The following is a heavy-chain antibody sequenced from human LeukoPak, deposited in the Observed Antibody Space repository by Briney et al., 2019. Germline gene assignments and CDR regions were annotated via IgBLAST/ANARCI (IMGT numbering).Heavy chain of an antibody. CDR1: GGSFSGYY. Sequence: SXTLSLTRAVYGGSFSGYYWSWIRQPPGKGLEWIGEINHSGSTNYNPSLKSRVTISVDTSKNQFSLKLSSVTAADAAVYYCANKEAFDIWGQGTMVTVSS. V-gene: IGHV4-34*01. CDR3: ANKEAFDI. CDR2: INHSGST. J-gene: IGHJ3*02.